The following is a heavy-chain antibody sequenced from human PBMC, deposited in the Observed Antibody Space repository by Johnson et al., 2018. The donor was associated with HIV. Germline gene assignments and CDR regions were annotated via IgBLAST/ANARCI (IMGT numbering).Heavy chain of an antibody. D-gene: IGHD3-10*01. J-gene: IGHJ3*02. CDR3: AKDDSVFTMVRGVRSDAFDI. CDR1: GFTFSSYG. CDR2: ISSNGGST. V-gene: IGHV3-64*01. Sequence: VQLVESGGGVVQPGGSLRLSCAASGFTFSSYGMHWVRQAPGKGLEYVSAISSNGGSTYYANSVKGRFTISRDNSKNTLYLQMGSLRAEDTAVYYCAKDDSVFTMVRGVRSDAFDIWGQGTMVTVSS.